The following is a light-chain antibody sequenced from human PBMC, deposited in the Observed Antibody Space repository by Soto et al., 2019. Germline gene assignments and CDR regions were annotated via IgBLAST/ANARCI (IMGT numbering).Light chain of an antibody. Sequence: EIILTQSPSSLSVSPGERATLSCRASQSVNNNLAWYQQKPGQAPRLLIYGASTRATGIPGRFRGSGSGTEFTLPITSLQSEDFAVYFCQQYNNLPPHTFGQGTKLEIK. CDR2: GAS. V-gene: IGKV3-15*01. J-gene: IGKJ2*01. CDR3: QQYNNLPPHT. CDR1: QSVNNN.